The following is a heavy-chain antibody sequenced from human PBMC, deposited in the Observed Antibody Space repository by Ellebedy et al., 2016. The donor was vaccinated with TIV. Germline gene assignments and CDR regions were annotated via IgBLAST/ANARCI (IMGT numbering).Heavy chain of an antibody. CDR1: GYTFTGYY. J-gene: IGHJ3*02. V-gene: IGHV1-2*04. Sequence: ASVKVSXKASGYTFTGYYMHWVRQAPGQGLEWMGWINPNSGGTNYAQKFQGWVTMTRDTSISTAYMELSRLRSDDTAVYYCARDRSGPGYYDSSGYYPDAFDIWGQGTMVTVSS. CDR2: INPNSGGT. CDR3: ARDRSGPGYYDSSGYYPDAFDI. D-gene: IGHD3-22*01.